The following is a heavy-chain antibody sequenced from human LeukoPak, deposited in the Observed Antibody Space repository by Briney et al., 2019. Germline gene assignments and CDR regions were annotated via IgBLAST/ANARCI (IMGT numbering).Heavy chain of an antibody. CDR1: GFTFSNYA. V-gene: IGHV3-23*01. J-gene: IGHJ4*02. D-gene: IGHD3-9*01. Sequence: EGSLRLSCAASGFTFSNYAMSWVRQAPGKGLEWVSAVSGRDTSTYYTDSVKGRFTISRDNSKNTLYLQMNSLSAEDTAIYYCAKWGDYDVLTGYYDFDYWGQGTLVTVSS. CDR2: VSGRDTST. CDR3: AKWGDYDVLTGYYDFDY.